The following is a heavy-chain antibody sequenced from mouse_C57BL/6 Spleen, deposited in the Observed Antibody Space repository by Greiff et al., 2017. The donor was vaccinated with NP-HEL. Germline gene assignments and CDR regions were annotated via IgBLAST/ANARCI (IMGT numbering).Heavy chain of an antibody. CDR3: ARSRDYGSSTFDY. Sequence: DVKLVESGAELVKPGASVKLSCTASGFNIKDYYMHWVKQRTEQGLEWIGRIDPEDGETKYAPKFQGKATITADTSSNTAYLQLSSLTSEDTAVYYCARSRDYGSSTFDYWGQGTTLTVSS. J-gene: IGHJ2*01. CDR2: IDPEDGET. V-gene: IGHV14-2*01. CDR1: GFNIKDYY. D-gene: IGHD1-1*01.